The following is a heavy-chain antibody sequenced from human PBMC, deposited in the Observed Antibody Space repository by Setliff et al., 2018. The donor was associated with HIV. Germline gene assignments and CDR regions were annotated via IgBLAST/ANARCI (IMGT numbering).Heavy chain of an antibody. D-gene: IGHD3-22*01. J-gene: IGHJ4*02. CDR3: VRGSGYYYFDN. CDR2: MNTDGSST. Sequence: PGGSLRLSCAASGFTFSSYWMHWVRQAPGKGLVWVFGMNTDGSSTRYADSVKGRFTISRDNAKNMLYLQMNSLSADDTAVHYCVRGSGYYYFDNWGQGALVTVSS. V-gene: IGHV3-74*01. CDR1: GFTFSSYW.